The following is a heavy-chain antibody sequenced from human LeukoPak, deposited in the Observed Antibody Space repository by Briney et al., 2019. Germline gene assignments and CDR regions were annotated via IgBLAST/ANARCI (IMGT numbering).Heavy chain of an antibody. V-gene: IGHV3-20*04. J-gene: IGHJ3*02. CDR2: INWDGGST. CDR1: GFTFDDYG. D-gene: IGHD6-19*01. Sequence: GGSLRLSCAASGFTFDDYGMSWARQAPGKGLEWVSGINWDGGSTGYADSVKGRFTISTDNAKNFLYLQMNSLRAEDTALYYCARTVSSAGWSDDAFDIWGQGTMVTVSS. CDR3: ARTVSSAGWSDDAFDI.